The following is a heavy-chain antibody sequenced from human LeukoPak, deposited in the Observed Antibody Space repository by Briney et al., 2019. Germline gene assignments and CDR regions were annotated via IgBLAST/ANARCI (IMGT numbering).Heavy chain of an antibody. CDR1: VGSISSSSYY. D-gene: IGHD1-26*01. J-gene: IGHJ4*01. V-gene: IGHV4-39*01. CDR2: IYYSGST. Sequence: SETLSLTCTFSVGSISSSSYYWGWIRQPPGKGLEWFGSIYYSGSTYYNPSLKRRVTISVDTSKTQFSLTLSSATAAATAVYYCASLPAGPLGATSIWGHRTLLTVSS. CDR3: ASLPAGPLGATSI.